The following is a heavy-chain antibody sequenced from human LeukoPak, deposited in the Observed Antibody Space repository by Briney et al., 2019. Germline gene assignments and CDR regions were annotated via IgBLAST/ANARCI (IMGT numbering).Heavy chain of an antibody. Sequence: GGSLRLSCAASGFTFSSYGMHWVRQAPGKGLECVSTISGSGSSTYYADSVKGRFTISRDSSKNTLYLQMNSLRAEDTAVYYCAKGREAYSGSYTPFDYWGQGTLVTVSS. CDR2: ISGSGSST. J-gene: IGHJ4*02. CDR1: GFTFSSYG. D-gene: IGHD1-26*01. V-gene: IGHV3-23*01. CDR3: AKGREAYSGSYTPFDY.